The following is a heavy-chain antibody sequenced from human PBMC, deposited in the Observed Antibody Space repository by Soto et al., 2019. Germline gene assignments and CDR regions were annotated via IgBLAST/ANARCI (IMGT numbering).Heavy chain of an antibody. CDR2: ISYDGSNK. V-gene: IGHV3-30*18. CDR1: GFTFSSDG. J-gene: IGHJ4*02. Sequence: PGGSLRPSCAASGFTFSSDGMHWVRQAPGKGLGWVEVISYDGSNKYYADSVKGRFTIPRENSTYTLDLQMISPRADGTAVHYGAKESGRFGELTPPEFDYWGQVTLVTVSS. D-gene: IGHD3-10*01. CDR3: AKESGRFGELTPPEFDY.